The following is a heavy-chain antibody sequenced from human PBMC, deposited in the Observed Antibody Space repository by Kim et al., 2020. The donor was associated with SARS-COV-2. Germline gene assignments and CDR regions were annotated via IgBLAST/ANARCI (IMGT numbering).Heavy chain of an antibody. V-gene: IGHV3-73*01. D-gene: IGHD2-21*02. J-gene: IGHJ6*02. CDR3: TRRGNSDYPDYYYGMDV. Sequence: VKGRFTISRDDSKNTAYRQMNSLKTEDTAVYYCTRRGNSDYPDYYYGMDVWGQGTTVTVSS.